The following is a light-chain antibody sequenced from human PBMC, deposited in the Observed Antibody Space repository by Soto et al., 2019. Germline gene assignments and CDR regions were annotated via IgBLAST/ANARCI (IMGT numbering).Light chain of an antibody. Sequence: DIRMTQSPSSVSASVGDRVTITCRASQGINSWLAWYQQKPGKAPKLLIYTASSLESGVTSRFSGSGSGTDFTLTISSLQPEDSATYYCQQANSFPYTFGGGTKVEIK. CDR1: QGINSW. CDR2: TAS. CDR3: QQANSFPYT. V-gene: IGKV1-12*02. J-gene: IGKJ4*01.